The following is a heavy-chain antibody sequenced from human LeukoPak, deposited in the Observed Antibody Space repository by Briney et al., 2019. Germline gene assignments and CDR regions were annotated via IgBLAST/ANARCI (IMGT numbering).Heavy chain of an antibody. CDR2: ISSSSSTM. CDR3: ARDGGGDYRLEY. CDR1: GFTFSRNS. V-gene: IGHV3-48*01. J-gene: IGHJ4*02. Sequence: PGGSLRLSCAASGFTFSRNSMNWVRQAPGRGLEWISYISSSSSTMYYADSVKGRFTISRDNAKNSLYLQMNSLRAEDTAVYYCARDGGGDYRLEYWGQGALVTVSS. D-gene: IGHD4-17*01.